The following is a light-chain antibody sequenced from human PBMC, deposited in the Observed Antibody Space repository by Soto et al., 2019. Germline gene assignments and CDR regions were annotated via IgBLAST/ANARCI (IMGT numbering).Light chain of an antibody. J-gene: IGKJ4*01. Sequence: DIQMTQSPSSLSASVGDRVTISCRASQSISTYLNWYQQKPGKAPKLLIYGASNLQSGVPSTFSGSGSETEFTLIISNLQPEDFATYYCQQSHSTPLTFGGGTKVE. CDR2: GAS. CDR1: QSISTY. V-gene: IGKV1-39*01. CDR3: QQSHSTPLT.